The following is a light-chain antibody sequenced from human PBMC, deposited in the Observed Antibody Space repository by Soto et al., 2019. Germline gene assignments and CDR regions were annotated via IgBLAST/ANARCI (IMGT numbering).Light chain of an antibody. Sequence: EIVLTQSPGTLSLSPGEGATLSCRASRSVSGDYLAWYQSKPGQAPRLLIHGASNRATGIPDRFSGSGSGTDFTLTIGRLEPEDFAAYYCQQYLITPWTFGQGTKVDIK. J-gene: IGKJ1*01. CDR1: RSVSGDY. CDR2: GAS. CDR3: QQYLITPWT. V-gene: IGKV3-20*01.